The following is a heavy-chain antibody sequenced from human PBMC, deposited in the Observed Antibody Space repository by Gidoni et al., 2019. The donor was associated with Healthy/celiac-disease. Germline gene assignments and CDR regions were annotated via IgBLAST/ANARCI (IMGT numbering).Heavy chain of an antibody. J-gene: IGHJ6*02. CDR2: INHSGST. CDR3: CGGYYLSYYYGMDV. Sequence: QVQLQQWGAGLLKPSETLSLTCAVYGGSFSGYYWSWIRQPPGKGLEWIGEINHSGSTNYNPSLKSRVTISVDTSKNQFSLKLSSVTAADTAVYYCCGGYYLSYYYGMDVWGQGTTVTVSS. V-gene: IGHV4-34*01. D-gene: IGHD3-22*01. CDR1: GGSFSGYY.